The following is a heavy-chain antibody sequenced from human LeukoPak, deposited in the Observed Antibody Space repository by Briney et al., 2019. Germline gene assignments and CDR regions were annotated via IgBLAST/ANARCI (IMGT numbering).Heavy chain of an antibody. CDR1: GFTFNGYA. Sequence: PGGSLRLSCAASGFTFNGYAMNWVRQAPGKGLEWVSYISSSGSTISYAESVKGRFTVSRDNARNSVYLQMNSLRAEDTAVYYCARNFYDSSGYYRIDSWGQGTLVTVSS. CDR2: ISSSGSTI. V-gene: IGHV3-11*01. D-gene: IGHD3-22*01. CDR3: ARNFYDSSGYYRIDS. J-gene: IGHJ4*02.